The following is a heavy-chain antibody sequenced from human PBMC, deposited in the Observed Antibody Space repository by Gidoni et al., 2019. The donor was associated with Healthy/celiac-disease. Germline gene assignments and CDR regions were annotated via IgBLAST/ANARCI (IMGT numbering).Heavy chain of an antibody. CDR1: GFTFSSFA. CDR3: AKEVLVNYYDSSGYFGY. V-gene: IGHV3-23*01. Sequence: EVQLLESGAGLVQPGGSLRLSCAASGFTFSSFAMSWVRQAPGKGLEWVSAISGSGGSTYYADSVKGRFTISRDNSKNTLYLQMNSLRAEDTAVYYCAKEVLVNYYDSSGYFGYWGQGTLVTVSS. D-gene: IGHD3-22*01. CDR2: ISGSGGST. J-gene: IGHJ4*02.